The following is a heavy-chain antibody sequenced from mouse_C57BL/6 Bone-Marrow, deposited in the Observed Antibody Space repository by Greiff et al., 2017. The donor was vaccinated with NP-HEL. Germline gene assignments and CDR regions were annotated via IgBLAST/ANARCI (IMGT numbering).Heavy chain of an antibody. J-gene: IGHJ2*01. CDR3: ARHYSNYYFEY. V-gene: IGHV5-2*01. CDR2: INSDGGST. CDR1: EYEFPSHD. Sequence: EVKLVESGGGLVQPGASLKLSCESNEYEFPSHDMSWVRKTPEKRLELVAAINSDGGSTYYPDTMERRFIISRDNTKKPQYLQMSSLRSEDTALYYCARHYSNYYFEYWGQGTTLTVSS. D-gene: IGHD2-5*01.